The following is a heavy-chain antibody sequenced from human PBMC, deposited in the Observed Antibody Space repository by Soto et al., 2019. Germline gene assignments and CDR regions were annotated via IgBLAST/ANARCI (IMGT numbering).Heavy chain of an antibody. D-gene: IGHD6-13*01. Sequence: PGGSLRLSCAASGFTFSSYAMCWVRQAPGKGLEWVSSISVSGDRTFYADSVKGRLTISRDNSRNTLHLQMNSLRAEDTALYYCEKDGDSLKRNKQLDYWGQGTLVTVSS. CDR1: GFTFSSYA. V-gene: IGHV3-23*01. CDR3: EKDGDSLKRNKQLDY. J-gene: IGHJ4*02. CDR2: ISVSGDRT.